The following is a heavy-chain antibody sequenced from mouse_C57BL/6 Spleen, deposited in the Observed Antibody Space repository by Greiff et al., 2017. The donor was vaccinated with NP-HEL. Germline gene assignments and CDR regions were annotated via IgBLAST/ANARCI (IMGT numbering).Heavy chain of an antibody. V-gene: IGHV1-19*01. J-gene: IGHJ2*01. CDR2: INPYNGGT. D-gene: IGHD1-1*01. Sequence: VQLQQSGPVLVKPGASVKMSCKASGYTFTDYYMNWVKQSHGKSLEWIGVINPYNGGTSYNQKFKGKATLTVDKSSSTAYMELNSLTSEDSAVYYCARGENYGSSYSYYFDYWGQGTTLTVSS. CDR3: ARGENYGSSYSYYFDY. CDR1: GYTFTDYY.